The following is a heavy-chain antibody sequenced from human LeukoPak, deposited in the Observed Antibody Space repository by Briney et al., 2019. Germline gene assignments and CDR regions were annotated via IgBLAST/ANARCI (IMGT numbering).Heavy chain of an antibody. CDR1: GGSFSGYY. CDR3: ARAKNMEGWFDP. J-gene: IGHJ5*02. D-gene: IGHD1-1*01. V-gene: IGHV4-34*01. Sequence: SETLSLTCAVYGGSFSGYYWSWIRQPPGKGLEWIGEINHSGSTNYNPSLKSRVTISVDTSKNQFFLKLSSVTAADTAVYYCARAKNMEGWFDPWGQGTLATVSS. CDR2: INHSGST.